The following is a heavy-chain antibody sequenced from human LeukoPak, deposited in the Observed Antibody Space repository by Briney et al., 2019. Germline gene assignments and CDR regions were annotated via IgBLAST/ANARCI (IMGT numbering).Heavy chain of an antibody. CDR1: GFTFSSYG. V-gene: IGHV3-33*01. CDR3: ARIEVVIDY. J-gene: IGHJ4*02. D-gene: IGHD3-3*01. Sequence: PGRSLRLSCAASGFTFSSYGMHWVRQAPGKGLEWVAVIWYDGSNKYYADSVKGRFAISRDDTKNLVHLQMNSLRDEDTAVYYCARIEVVIDYWGQGTLATVSS. CDR2: IWYDGSNK.